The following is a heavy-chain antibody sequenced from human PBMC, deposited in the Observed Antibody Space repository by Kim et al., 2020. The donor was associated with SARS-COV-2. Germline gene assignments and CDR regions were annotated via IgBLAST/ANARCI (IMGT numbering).Heavy chain of an antibody. D-gene: IGHD4-17*01. J-gene: IGHJ6*02. Sequence: GGSLRLSCAASGFTVNSNYMNWVRQAPGKGLEWVSVIYSAGSTFYADSVKGRFTISRHNSKNTLYLQMNSLRAEDTAVYYCARMTTVTLRVSLGGLDVWGQGTTVTVSS. CDR3: ARMTTVTLRVSLGGLDV. V-gene: IGHV3-53*04. CDR1: GFTVNSNY. CDR2: IYSAGST.